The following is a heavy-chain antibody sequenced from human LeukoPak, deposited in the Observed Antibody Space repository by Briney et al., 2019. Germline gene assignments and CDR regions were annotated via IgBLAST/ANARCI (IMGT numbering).Heavy chain of an antibody. CDR2: IYYSGSA. CDR3: ARAGEYYFDSICYM. V-gene: IGHV4-59*08. J-gene: IGHJ4*02. CDR1: GGSISSYY. Sequence: PSETLSLTCTVSGGSISSYYWSWIRQPPGKGLEWIGYIYYSGSANYNPSLKSRVTISVDTSKNQFSLKLSSVTAADTAVYFCARAGEYYFDSICYMGGRGTLVSVFS. D-gene: IGHD3-22*01.